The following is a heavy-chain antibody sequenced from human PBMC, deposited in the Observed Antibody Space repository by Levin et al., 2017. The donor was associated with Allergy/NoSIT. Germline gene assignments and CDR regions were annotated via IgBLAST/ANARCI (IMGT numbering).Heavy chain of an antibody. V-gene: IGHV3-74*01. CDR2: INSGGIST. D-gene: IGHD6-13*01. Sequence: ETLSLTCAASGFTFSTYWIHWVRQAPGKGLVWVSRINSGGISTSYADSVKGRFTISRDNAKNTVYLQMNSLRVEDTAVYYCVREYSIFYGMDVWGQGTTVTVSS. CDR3: VREYSIFYGMDV. J-gene: IGHJ6*02. CDR1: GFTFSTYW.